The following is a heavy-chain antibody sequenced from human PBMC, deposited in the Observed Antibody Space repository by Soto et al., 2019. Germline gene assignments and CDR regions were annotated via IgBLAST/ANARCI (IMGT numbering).Heavy chain of an antibody. V-gene: IGHV4-4*02. CDR1: GGSISSSNW. Sequence: SETLSLTCAVSGGSISSSNWWCWVRQPPGKGLEWIGEIYHSGSTNYNPSLKSRVTISVDKSKNQFSLKLSSVTAADTAVYYCARVPLAARQDRENYYYGMDVWGQGTTVTVSS. D-gene: IGHD6-6*01. CDR3: ARVPLAARQDRENYYYGMDV. CDR2: IYHSGST. J-gene: IGHJ6*02.